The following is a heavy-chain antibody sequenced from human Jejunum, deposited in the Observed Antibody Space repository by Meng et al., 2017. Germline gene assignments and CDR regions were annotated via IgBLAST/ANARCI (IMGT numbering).Heavy chain of an antibody. Sequence: PEPGPGRGNRSGPRSLPCPVSGPPAKNPNWYRWARQSPEKGLEWIGEIFHTGSTNYNPSLKSRVTISIDKSKTLLSLNLRSVTAADTAVYYCAKAAAYNLDYWGQGTLVTVSS. CDR2: IFHTGST. J-gene: IGHJ4*02. V-gene: IGHV4-4*02. CDR1: GPPAKNPNW. D-gene: IGHD5-24*01. CDR3: AKAAAYNLDY.